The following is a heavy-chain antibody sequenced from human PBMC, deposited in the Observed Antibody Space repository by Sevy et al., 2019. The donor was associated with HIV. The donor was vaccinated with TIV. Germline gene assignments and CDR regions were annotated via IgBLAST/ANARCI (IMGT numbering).Heavy chain of an antibody. D-gene: IGHD2-15*01. V-gene: IGHV1-18*01. CDR1: GFNLNIYG. CDR3: ARNWGREGAYFSGGSCPYPNGMDV. J-gene: IGHJ6*02. CDR2: SSGDNGNS. Sequence: ASVKVSCKASGFNLNIYGISWVRQAPGQGLEWLGWSSGDNGNSNYAQKLQGRVTMTTDTSTSTAYMELRSLRSDGTAVYYCARNWGREGAYFSGGSCPYPNGMDVWGQGTTVTVSS.